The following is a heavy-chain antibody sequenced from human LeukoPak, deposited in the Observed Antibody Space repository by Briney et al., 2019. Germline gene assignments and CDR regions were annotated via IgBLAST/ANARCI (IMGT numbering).Heavy chain of an antibody. CDR1: GYTFTGYY. CDR3: AXXXXXXXXXCYSYFDY. CDR2: INPNSGGT. V-gene: IGHV1-2*02. Sequence: ASVKVSCKASGYTFTGYYMHWVRQAPGQGLEWMGWINPNSGGTNYAQKFQGRVTMTRDTSISTAYMELSRLRSDDTAVYYCAXXXXXXXXXCYSYFDYWGQGTLVTVSS. D-gene: IGHD2-21*02. J-gene: IGHJ4*02.